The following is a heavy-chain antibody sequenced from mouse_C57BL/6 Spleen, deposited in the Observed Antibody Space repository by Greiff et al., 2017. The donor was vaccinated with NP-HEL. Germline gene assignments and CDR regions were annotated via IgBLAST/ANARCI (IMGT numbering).Heavy chain of an antibody. D-gene: IGHD1-1*01. Sequence: VQLQQSVAELVRPGASVKLSCTASGFTTKNTYMHWVKQRPEQGLEWIGRIDPANGNTKYAPQFQGKATITADTSSNTAYLQLSSLTSEDTAIYYCARTTVVGYAMDDWGQGTSVTVSS. J-gene: IGHJ4*01. CDR3: ARTTVVGYAMDD. CDR1: GFTTKNTY. V-gene: IGHV14-3*01. CDR2: IDPANGNT.